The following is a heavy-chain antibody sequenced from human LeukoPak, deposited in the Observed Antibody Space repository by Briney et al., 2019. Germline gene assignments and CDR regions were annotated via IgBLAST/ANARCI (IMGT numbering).Heavy chain of an antibody. J-gene: IGHJ3*02. D-gene: IGHD3-3*01. CDR3: AKGELRFLEWLSPPDAFDI. V-gene: IGHV3-23*01. Sequence: GGSLRLSCAASGFTFSSYAMSWVRQAPGKWLEWVSAISGSGGSTYYGDSVKGRFTISRDNSKNTLYLQMNSLRAEDTAVYYCAKGELRFLEWLSPPDAFDIWGQGTMVTVSS. CDR1: GFTFSSYA. CDR2: ISGSGGST.